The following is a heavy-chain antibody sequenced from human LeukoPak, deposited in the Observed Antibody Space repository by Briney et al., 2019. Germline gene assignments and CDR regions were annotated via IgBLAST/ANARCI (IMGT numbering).Heavy chain of an antibody. CDR1: GGSISSYY. Sequence: KPSETLSLTCTVSGGSISSYYWSWIRQPPGKGLVWIGYIHYSGSTNYNPSLKSRVTMSVDTSKNQFSLKLSSVTAADTAVYYCASTYDSSGYYYIDYWGQGTLVTVSS. D-gene: IGHD3-22*01. V-gene: IGHV4-59*12. CDR3: ASTYDSSGYYYIDY. J-gene: IGHJ4*02. CDR2: IHYSGST.